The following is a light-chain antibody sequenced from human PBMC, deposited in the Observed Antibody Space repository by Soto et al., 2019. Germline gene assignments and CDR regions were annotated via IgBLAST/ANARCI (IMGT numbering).Light chain of an antibody. CDR1: ISDIGGYNF. Sequence: QSVLTQPASVSGSPGQSITISCTGTISDIGGYNFISWYQHHPGKAPKLVIYDVNNRPSGISYRFSGSKSGNTASLTISGLQAEDDADYYCASYTRTTTLVFGGGTKVTV. CDR2: DVN. J-gene: IGLJ2*01. CDR3: ASYTRTTTLV. V-gene: IGLV2-14*01.